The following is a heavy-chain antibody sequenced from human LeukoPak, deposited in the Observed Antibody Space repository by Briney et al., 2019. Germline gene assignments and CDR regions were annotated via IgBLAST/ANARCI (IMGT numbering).Heavy chain of an antibody. Sequence: ASVKVSCKASGYTFTAYYMHWVRQAPGQGLEWMGIINPSGGITGYAQKFQGRVNMARDTSTSTVYMELSSLRSEDTAVYYCARGYYYDSSAGPSEYWGQGTLVTVSS. V-gene: IGHV1-46*01. CDR2: INPSGGIT. J-gene: IGHJ4*02. CDR3: ARGYYYDSSAGPSEY. D-gene: IGHD3-22*01. CDR1: GYTFTAYY.